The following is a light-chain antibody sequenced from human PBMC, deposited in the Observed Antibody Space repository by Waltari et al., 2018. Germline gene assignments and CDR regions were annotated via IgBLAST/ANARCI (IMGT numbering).Light chain of an antibody. CDR1: SSNLANNA. CDR3: AAWDDSLNGWV. V-gene: IGLV1-36*01. J-gene: IGLJ3*02. CDR2: YDD. Sequence: QSLLPQPPSASAPPSHRFTISCSGRSSNLANNAVNSYQQLQGKAPKLLIYYDDLLPSGVSDRFSGSKSGTSASLAISGLQSEDEADYDCAAWDDSLNGWVFGGGTKLTVL.